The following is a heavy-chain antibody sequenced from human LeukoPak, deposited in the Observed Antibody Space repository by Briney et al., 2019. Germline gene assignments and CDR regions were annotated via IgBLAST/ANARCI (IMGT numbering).Heavy chain of an antibody. Sequence: GGSLRLSCTGSGFSFTNYAMHWVRQAPGKGLEWVAVISYDESNKYYAGSVKGRFTISRDNSKNTLYLQMNSLRAEDTAVYYCASPYNSGWYGDFNYWGQGTLVTVSS. V-gene: IGHV3-30-3*01. J-gene: IGHJ4*02. CDR2: ISYDESNK. CDR1: GFSFTNYA. CDR3: ASPYNSGWYGDFNY. D-gene: IGHD6-19*01.